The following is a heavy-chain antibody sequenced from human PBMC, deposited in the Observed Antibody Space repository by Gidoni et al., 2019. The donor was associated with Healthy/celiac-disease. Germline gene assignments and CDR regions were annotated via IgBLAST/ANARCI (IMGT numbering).Heavy chain of an antibody. Sequence: QVQLQQWGAGLLKPSETLSLTCAVYGGSFSGYYWSWIRQPPGKGLEWIGEINHSGSTNYNPSLKSRVTISVDTSKNQFSLKLSSVTAADTAVYYCARAGCSSTSCYQERGYDILTGYINPLDAFDIWGQGTMVTVSS. V-gene: IGHV4-34*01. CDR2: INHSGST. D-gene: IGHD2-2*01. CDR3: ARAGCSSTSCYQERGYDILTGYINPLDAFDI. CDR1: GGSFSGYY. J-gene: IGHJ3*02.